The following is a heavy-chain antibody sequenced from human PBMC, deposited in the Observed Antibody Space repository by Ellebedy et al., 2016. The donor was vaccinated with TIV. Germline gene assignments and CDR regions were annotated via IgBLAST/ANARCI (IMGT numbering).Heavy chain of an antibody. Sequence: GGSLRLXXAASGFTFDDYAMHWVRQPPGKGLEWVSGISWNSGSIGYADPVKGRFTISRDNAKNSLYLQMNSLRAEDTALYYCAKATPRGPPRLNPYYGAMDVWGQGTTVTVSS. J-gene: IGHJ6*02. CDR1: GFTFDDYA. CDR3: AKATPRGPPRLNPYYGAMDV. D-gene: IGHD4-17*01. V-gene: IGHV3-9*01. CDR2: ISWNSGSI.